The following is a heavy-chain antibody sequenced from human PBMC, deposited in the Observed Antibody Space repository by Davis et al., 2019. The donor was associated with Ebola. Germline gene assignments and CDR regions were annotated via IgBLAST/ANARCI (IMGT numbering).Heavy chain of an antibody. CDR1: VSSFLRSS. D-gene: IGHD6-13*01. J-gene: IGHJ4*02. CDR3: AREGYSSSWPYFDY. CDR2: IIPIFGTA. Sequence: SVKVSCKASVSSFLRSSISWVRQAPGQGLEWMGGIIPIFGTANYAQKFQGRVTITADESTSTAYMELSSLRSEDTAVYYCAREGYSSSWPYFDYWGQGTLVTV. V-gene: IGHV1-69*13.